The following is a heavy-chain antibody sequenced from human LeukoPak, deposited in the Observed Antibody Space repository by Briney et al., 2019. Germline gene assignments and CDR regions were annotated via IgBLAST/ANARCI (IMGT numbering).Heavy chain of an antibody. J-gene: IGHJ5*02. V-gene: IGHV3-48*01. D-gene: IGHD2-2*02. CDR1: GFNFSSFV. CDR2: TSSSSSTI. CDR3: ARDWGYCSSTSCYTRS. Sequence: GGSLRLSCAGSGFNFSSFVMTWVRQAPGKGPEWVSYTSSSSSTIYYADSVKGRFTISRDNAKNSLYLQMNSLKAEDTAVYYCARDWGYCSSTSCYTRSWGQGTLVTVSS.